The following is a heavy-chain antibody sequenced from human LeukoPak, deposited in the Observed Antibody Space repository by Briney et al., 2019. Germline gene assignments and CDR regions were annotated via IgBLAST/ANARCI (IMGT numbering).Heavy chain of an antibody. CDR2: ISYDGSNK. Sequence: PGGSLRLSCAASGFTFSSYAMHWVRQAPGKGLEWVAVISYDGSNKYYADSVKGRFTISRDNSKNTLYLQMNSLRADDTAVYYCARGLIVGAAHFDYWGQGTLVTVSS. D-gene: IGHD1-26*01. CDR3: ARGLIVGAAHFDY. V-gene: IGHV3-30*04. J-gene: IGHJ4*02. CDR1: GFTFSSYA.